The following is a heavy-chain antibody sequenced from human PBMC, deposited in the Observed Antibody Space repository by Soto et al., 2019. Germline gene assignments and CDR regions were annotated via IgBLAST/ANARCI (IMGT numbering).Heavy chain of an antibody. CDR3: AKEPAAVLRASMRGGADC. CDR1: GFTFSIYA. Sequence: LGGSLRLSCAASGFTFSIYAMSWVRQAPGKGLEWVSAISGSGGSTYYADSVKGRFTISRDNSKNTLYLQMNSLRAEDTAVYYCAKEPAAVLRASMRGGADCWGQGTLVTVSS. V-gene: IGHV3-23*01. CDR2: ISGSGGST. D-gene: IGHD6-13*01. J-gene: IGHJ4*02.